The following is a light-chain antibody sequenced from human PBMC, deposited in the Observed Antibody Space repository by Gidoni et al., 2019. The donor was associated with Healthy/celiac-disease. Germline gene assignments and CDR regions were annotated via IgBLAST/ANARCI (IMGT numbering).Light chain of an antibody. J-gene: IGKJ4*01. CDR3: QQSYSHPLLT. CDR1: QSISSY. CDR2: AAS. Sequence: DIQMTQSPSSLSASVGDRVTITCRASQSISSYLNWYQQKPGKAPKLLIDAASSLQSGVPSRFSGSGSGTDFTLTISSLQPEDFATYYCQQSYSHPLLTFGGGTKVEIK. V-gene: IGKV1-39*01.